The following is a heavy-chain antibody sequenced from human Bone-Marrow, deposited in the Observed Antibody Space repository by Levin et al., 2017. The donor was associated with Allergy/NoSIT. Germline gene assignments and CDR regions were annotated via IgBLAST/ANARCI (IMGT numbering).Heavy chain of an antibody. Sequence: GESLKISCAASGFTVSSNYMSWVRQAPGKGLEWVSVIYSGGSTYYADSVKGRFTISRDNSKNTLYLQMNSLRAEDTAVYYCARDTKLGDFDYWGQGTLVTVSS. V-gene: IGHV3-53*01. D-gene: IGHD2-8*01. CDR1: GFTVSSNY. CDR3: ARDTKLGDFDY. CDR2: IYSGGST. J-gene: IGHJ4*02.